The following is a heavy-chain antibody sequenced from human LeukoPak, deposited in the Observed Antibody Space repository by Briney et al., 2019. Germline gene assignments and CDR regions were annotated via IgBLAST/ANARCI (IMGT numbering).Heavy chain of an antibody. Sequence: SETLSLTCTVSGGSISSYYWSWIRQPAGKGLERIGSIYTSGSTNYNPSLKSRVTMSVHTSKNQFSLNLTSVTAADTAVYYCVRDLGLAVAGYNWFDPWGQGTLVTVSS. CDR2: IYTSGST. CDR3: VRDLGLAVAGYNWFDP. CDR1: GGSISSYY. D-gene: IGHD6-19*01. V-gene: IGHV4-4*07. J-gene: IGHJ5*02.